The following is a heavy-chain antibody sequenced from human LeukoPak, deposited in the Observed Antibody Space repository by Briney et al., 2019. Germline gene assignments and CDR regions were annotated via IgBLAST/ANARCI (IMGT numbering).Heavy chain of an antibody. D-gene: IGHD2-15*01. CDR2: IYYSGST. J-gene: IGHJ3*02. CDR3: ARENLNDCSGGSCYSSAFDI. Sequence: SETLSLTCTVSGGSISSYYWSWIRQPPGKGLEWIGYIYYSGSTNYNPSLKSRVTISVDTSKNQFSLKLSSVTAADTAVYYCARENLNDCSGGSCYSSAFDIWGQGTMVTVSS. CDR1: GGSISSYY. V-gene: IGHV4-59*12.